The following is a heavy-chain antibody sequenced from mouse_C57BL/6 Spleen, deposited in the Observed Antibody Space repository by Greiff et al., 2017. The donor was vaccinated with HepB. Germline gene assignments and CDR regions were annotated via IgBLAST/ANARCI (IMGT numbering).Heavy chain of an antibody. J-gene: IGHJ2*01. CDR3: ARGNGYYLPPFDY. D-gene: IGHD2-3*01. CDR1: GFTFTDYY. CDR2: INPNNGGT. Sequence: EVKLQQSGPELVKPGASVKISCKASGFTFTDYYMNWVKQSHGKSLEWIGDINPNNGGTSHNQKFKSKAKLTVNKSSSTAYMVRRSLTSENSAVYYCARGNGYYLPPFDYWGQGTTLTVSS. V-gene: IGHV1-26*01.